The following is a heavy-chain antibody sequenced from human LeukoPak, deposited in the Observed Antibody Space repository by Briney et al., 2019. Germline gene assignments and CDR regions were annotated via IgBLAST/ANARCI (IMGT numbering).Heavy chain of an antibody. D-gene: IGHD6-19*01. Sequence: GASVKVSCKASGYTFTSYYMHWVRQAPGQGLEWMGIINPSGGSTSYAQKSQGRVTMTRDMSTSTVYMELSSLRSEDTAVYYCAVAVGYYYYYMDVWGKGTTVTVSS. J-gene: IGHJ6*03. CDR2: INPSGGST. CDR3: AVAVGYYYYYMDV. CDR1: GYTFTSYY. V-gene: IGHV1-46*01.